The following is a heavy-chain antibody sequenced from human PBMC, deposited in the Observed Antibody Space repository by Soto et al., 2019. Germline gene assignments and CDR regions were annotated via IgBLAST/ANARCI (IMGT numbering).Heavy chain of an antibody. CDR1: GGSISGYY. Sequence: QVQLQESGPGLVKPSETLSLTCTVSGGSISGYYWSWIRQPPGKGLAWIGNIYYSGSTNYNPSLKRRVTISVDTSKHQFSLKLSSVTAADTAVYYCARHPYSCGWPWGQGTLVTVSS. CDR2: IYYSGST. J-gene: IGHJ4*02. V-gene: IGHV4-59*08. CDR3: ARHPYSCGWP. D-gene: IGHD6-19*01.